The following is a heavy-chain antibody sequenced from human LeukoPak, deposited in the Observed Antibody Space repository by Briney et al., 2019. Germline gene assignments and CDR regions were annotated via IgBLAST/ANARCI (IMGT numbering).Heavy chain of an antibody. J-gene: IGHJ4*02. CDR3: ARDWGWEFIDY. CDR1: GFTLSTYG. CDR2: ISYDGINK. Sequence: PGGSLRLSCAASGFTLSTYGVHWVRQAPGKGLEWVAVISYDGINKYFADSVKGRFTISRDNPKNTLDLQMNSLRAEDTAVYYCARDWGWEFIDYWGQGTLVTVSS. D-gene: IGHD1-26*01. V-gene: IGHV3-30*03.